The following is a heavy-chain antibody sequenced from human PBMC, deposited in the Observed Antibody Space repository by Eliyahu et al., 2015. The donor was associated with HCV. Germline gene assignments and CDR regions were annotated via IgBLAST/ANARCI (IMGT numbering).Heavy chain of an antibody. CDR1: GFTISTYW. CDR2: LNTDASGA. CDR3: ARDVGGDYYFDY. J-gene: IGHJ4*02. V-gene: IGHV3-74*01. Sequence: EVQLVESGGGLVQPGGSLTLSCVASGFTISTYWMHWVRQPPGKGPVWVSRLNTDASGAAYADSVRGRFTISRDNAKNTLYLQMDSLRAEDSAVYYCARDVGGDYYFDYWGQGTLVTVSS. D-gene: IGHD2-21*02.